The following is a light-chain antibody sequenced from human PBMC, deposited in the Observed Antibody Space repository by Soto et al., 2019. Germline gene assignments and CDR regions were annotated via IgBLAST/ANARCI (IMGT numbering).Light chain of an antibody. CDR1: TSNIENNY. Sequence: QSVLTQPPSVSAAPGQKVTISCSGSTSNIENNYISWYQQLPGKAPKLLIYDNNKRPSGIPDRFSGFKSGTSATLGITGLQTGDEAIYYCGTWDSSLSAGVVFGGGTKLTVL. J-gene: IGLJ2*01. V-gene: IGLV1-51*01. CDR2: DNN. CDR3: GTWDSSLSAGVV.